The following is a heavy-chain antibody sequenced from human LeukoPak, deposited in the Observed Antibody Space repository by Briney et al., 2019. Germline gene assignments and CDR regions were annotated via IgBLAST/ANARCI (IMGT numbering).Heavy chain of an antibody. CDR3: ARFRVVVPAATTYYYGMDV. Sequence: ASVKVSCKASGYTFTSYGISWVRQAPGQGLEWMGWINPNSGGTNYAQKFQGRVTMTRDTSISTAYMELSRLRSDDTAVYYCARFRVVVPAATTYYYGMDVWGQGTTVTVSS. CDR1: GYTFTSYG. CDR2: INPNSGGT. D-gene: IGHD2-2*01. V-gene: IGHV1-2*02. J-gene: IGHJ6*02.